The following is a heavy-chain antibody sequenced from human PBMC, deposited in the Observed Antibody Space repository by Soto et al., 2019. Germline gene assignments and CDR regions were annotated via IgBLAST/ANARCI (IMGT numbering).Heavy chain of an antibody. D-gene: IGHD5-18*01. Sequence: EVQLVESGGGLVQPGGSLRLSCAASGVTVSSNYMSWVRQAPGKGLEWVSVIYSGGSTYYADSVKGRFTISRDNSKNTLYLQMSVLRAEDTAEDYCARHGYNYGGGYFDYWGQGTRVTVSS. CDR1: GVTVSSNY. V-gene: IGHV3-66*04. CDR2: IYSGGST. J-gene: IGHJ4*02. CDR3: ARHGYNYGGGYFDY.